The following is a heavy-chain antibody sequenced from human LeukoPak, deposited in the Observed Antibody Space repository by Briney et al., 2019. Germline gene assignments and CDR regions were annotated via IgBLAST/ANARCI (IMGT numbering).Heavy chain of an antibody. CDR3: ATNYDILTGSPKDDAFDI. Sequence: GGSLRLSCAASGFTFSDYYMSWICQAPGKGLEWVSYISSSSSYTNYADSVKGRFTISRDNAKNSLYLQMNSLRAEDTAVYYCATNYDILTGSPKDDAFDIWGQGTMVTVSS. D-gene: IGHD3-9*01. V-gene: IGHV3-11*03. CDR2: ISSSSSYT. CDR1: GFTFSDYY. J-gene: IGHJ3*02.